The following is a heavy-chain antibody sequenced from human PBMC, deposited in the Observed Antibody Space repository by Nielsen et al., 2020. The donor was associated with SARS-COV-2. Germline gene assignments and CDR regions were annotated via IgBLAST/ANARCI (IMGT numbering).Heavy chain of an antibody. V-gene: IGHV4-30-4*01. CDR3: ARAGIAAAGNWFDP. J-gene: IGHJ5*02. Sequence: WIRQPPGKGLEWTGYIYYGGSTYYNPSLKSRVTISVDTSKNQFSLKLSSVTAADTAVYYCARAGIAAAGNWFDPWGQGTLVTVSS. D-gene: IGHD6-13*01. CDR2: IYYGGST.